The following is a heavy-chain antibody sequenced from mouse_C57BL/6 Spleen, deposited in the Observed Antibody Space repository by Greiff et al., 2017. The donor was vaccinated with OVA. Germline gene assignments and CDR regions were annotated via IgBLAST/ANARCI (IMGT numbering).Heavy chain of an antibody. V-gene: IGHV7-3*01. J-gene: IGHJ4*01. Sequence: EVMLVESGGGLVQPGGSLSLSCAASGFTFTDYYMSWVRQPPGKALEWLGFIRNKANGYTTEYSASVKGRFTISRDNSQSILYLQMNALRAEDSATYYCARSLYGNYVRAMDYWGQGTSVTVSS. D-gene: IGHD2-1*01. CDR3: ARSLYGNYVRAMDY. CDR2: IRNKANGYTT. CDR1: GFTFTDYY.